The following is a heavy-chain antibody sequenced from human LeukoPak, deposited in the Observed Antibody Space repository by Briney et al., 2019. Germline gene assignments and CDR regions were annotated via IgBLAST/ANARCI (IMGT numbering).Heavy chain of an antibody. J-gene: IGHJ3*02. V-gene: IGHV3-48*01. CDR1: GFTFSNAW. CDR3: ARVADYYDSSGGAFDI. Sequence: GGSLRLSCAASGFTFSNAWMSWVRQAPGKGLEWVSYISSSSSTIYYADSVKGRFTISRDNAKNSLYLQMNSLRAEDTAVYYCARVADYYDSSGGAFDIWGQGTMVTVSS. CDR2: ISSSSSTI. D-gene: IGHD3-22*01.